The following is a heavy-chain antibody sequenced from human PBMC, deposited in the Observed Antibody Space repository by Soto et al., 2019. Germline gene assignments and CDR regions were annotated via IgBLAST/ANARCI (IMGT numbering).Heavy chain of an antibody. CDR3: ATPRGGEQLGHAFDI. D-gene: IGHD6-6*01. CDR1: GGTFSSYA. V-gene: IGHV1-69*13. Sequence: ASVKVSCKASGGTFSSYAISWVRQAPGQGLEWMGGIIPIFGTANYAQKFQGRVTITADESTSTAYMELSSLRSEDTAVYYCATPRGGEQLGHAFDIWGQGTMVTVSS. CDR2: IIPIFGTA. J-gene: IGHJ3*02.